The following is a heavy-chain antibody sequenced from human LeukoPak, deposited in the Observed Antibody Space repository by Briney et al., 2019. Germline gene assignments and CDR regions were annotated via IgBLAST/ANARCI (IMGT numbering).Heavy chain of an antibody. J-gene: IGHJ3*02. Sequence: SETLSLTCAVSGYSISSGYYWGWIRQPPGKGLEWLGSIYHSGSTNYNPSLKSRVTISVDTSKNQFSLKLSCVTAADTAVYYCARDSNSGWYRDAFDIWGQGTMVTVSS. CDR1: GYSISSGYY. CDR2: IYHSGST. D-gene: IGHD6-19*01. V-gene: IGHV4-38-2*02. CDR3: ARDSNSGWYRDAFDI.